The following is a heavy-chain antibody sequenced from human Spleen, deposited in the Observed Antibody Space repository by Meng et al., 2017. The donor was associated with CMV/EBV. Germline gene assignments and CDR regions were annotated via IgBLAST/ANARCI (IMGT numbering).Heavy chain of an antibody. Sequence: GSLRLSCTVSGHPITTYYWSWIRQPPGKGLGWIGYISYSGSTNYSPSLRSRVSLSVDTSKNQFSLELSAVTAADTAIYYCARDRAALGYYYYAMDVWGQGTTVTVSS. J-gene: IGHJ6*02. CDR3: ARDRAALGYYYYAMDV. V-gene: IGHV4-59*01. D-gene: IGHD2-15*01. CDR2: ISYSGST. CDR1: GHPITTYY.